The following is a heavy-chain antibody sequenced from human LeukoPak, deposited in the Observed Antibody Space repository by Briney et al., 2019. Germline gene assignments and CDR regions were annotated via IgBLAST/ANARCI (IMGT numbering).Heavy chain of an antibody. D-gene: IGHD3-9*01. CDR2: IIPIFGTA. CDR3: ARAGRAYYDILTGYYCFDY. J-gene: IGHJ4*02. V-gene: IGHV1-69*01. Sequence: SVKVSCKASGGTFSSYAISWVRQAPGQGLEWMGGIIPIFGTANYAQKFQGRVTITADESTSTAYMELSSLRSEDTAVYYCARAGRAYYDILTGYYCFDYWGQGTLVTVSS. CDR1: GGTFSSYA.